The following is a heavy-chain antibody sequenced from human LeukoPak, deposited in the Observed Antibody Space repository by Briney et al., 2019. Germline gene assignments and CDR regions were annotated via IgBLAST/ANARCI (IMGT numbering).Heavy chain of an antibody. D-gene: IGHD3-16*02. CDR1: GFIFSNYA. Sequence: GGSLRLSCATSGFIFSNYAVNWVRQAPGKGLEWVSIIYSGGSTYYADSVKGRFTISRDNSKNTLYLQMNSLRAEDTAVYYCARDHYDYVWGSYRTDAFDIWGQGTMVTVSS. J-gene: IGHJ3*02. CDR2: IYSGGST. V-gene: IGHV3-66*01. CDR3: ARDHYDYVWGSYRTDAFDI.